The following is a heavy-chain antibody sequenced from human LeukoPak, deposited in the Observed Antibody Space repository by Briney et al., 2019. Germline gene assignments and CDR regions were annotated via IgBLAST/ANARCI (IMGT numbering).Heavy chain of an antibody. CDR1: GGTFSSYA. CDR2: INPNSGGT. J-gene: IGHJ4*02. Sequence: ASVKVSCKASGGTFSSYAISWVRQAPGQGLEWMGRINPNSGGTNYAQKFQGRVTMTRDTSISTAYMGLSRLRSDDTAVYYCARGSVVITIDYWGQGTLVTVSS. D-gene: IGHD3-22*01. V-gene: IGHV1-2*06. CDR3: ARGSVVITIDY.